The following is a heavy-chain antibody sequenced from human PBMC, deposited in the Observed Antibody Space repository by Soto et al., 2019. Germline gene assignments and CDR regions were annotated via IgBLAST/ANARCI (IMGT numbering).Heavy chain of an antibody. CDR3: ARGGGVPVLRFLNY. V-gene: IGHV1-18*01. D-gene: IGHD3-3*01. CDR1: GYTFTSYG. Sequence: ASVKVSCKASGYTFTSYGISRVRQAPGQGLEWMGWISPYNGNTNYAQKLQGRVTMTTDTSTSTAYMELRSLRSDDTAVYYCARGGGVPVLRFLNYWGQGTLVTVSS. CDR2: ISPYNGNT. J-gene: IGHJ4*02.